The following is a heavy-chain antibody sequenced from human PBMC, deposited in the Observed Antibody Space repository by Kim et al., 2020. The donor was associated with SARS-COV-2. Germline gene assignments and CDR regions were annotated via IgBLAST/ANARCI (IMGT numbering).Heavy chain of an antibody. CDR3: ARDLVYDFWSGYLRADYYYGMDV. D-gene: IGHD3-3*01. V-gene: IGHV3-74*01. CDR2: INSDGSST. CDR1: GFTFSSYW. J-gene: IGHJ6*02. Sequence: GGSLRLSCAASGFTFSSYWMHWVRQAPGKGLVWVSRINSDGSSTSYADSVKGRFTISRGNAKNTLYLQMNSLRAEDTAVYYCARDLVYDFWSGYLRADYYYGMDVWGQGSTVTVSS.